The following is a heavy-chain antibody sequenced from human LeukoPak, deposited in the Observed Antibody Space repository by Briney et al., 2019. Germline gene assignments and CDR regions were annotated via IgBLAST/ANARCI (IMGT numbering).Heavy chain of an antibody. J-gene: IGHJ4*02. V-gene: IGHV3-66*01. D-gene: IGHD3-22*01. Sequence: GGSLRLSCVASGFTVSSNYMNWVRQAPGKGLEWVSVIYSGGGTYYADSVKGRFTISRDNAKNSLFLQMNSLRDEDTAVYYCARSGLSYFDSAYYFDYWGQGTLVTVSS. CDR3: ARSGLSYFDSAYYFDY. CDR1: GFTVSSNY. CDR2: IYSGGGT.